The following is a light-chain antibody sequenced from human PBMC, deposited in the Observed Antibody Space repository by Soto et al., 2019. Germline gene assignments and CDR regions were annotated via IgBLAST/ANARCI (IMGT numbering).Light chain of an antibody. V-gene: IGKV3-11*01. Sequence: EIVLTQSPATLSLSPGEGATLSCRASQSISSNLAWYQQKPGQAPRLLMYDASERATGVPARFSGSGSGTDFTLTISSLEPEDFAVYYCQERTDWPLTFGGGTKVDIK. CDR3: QERTDWPLT. J-gene: IGKJ4*01. CDR1: QSISSN. CDR2: DAS.